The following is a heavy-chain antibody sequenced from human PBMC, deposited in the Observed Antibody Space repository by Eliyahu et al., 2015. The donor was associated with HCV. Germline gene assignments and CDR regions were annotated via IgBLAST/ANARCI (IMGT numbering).Heavy chain of an antibody. CDR1: GGSXTXXX. CDR3: ASGGGGIAVAGTGGWFDP. Sequence: QVQLQESXPGLVQPSETLSLTCTXSGGSXTXXXWSXIXQPPGKRLEWIGYIHYSGSTNYNPSLKSRVTISVDTSKNQFSLKLSSVTAADTAVYYCASGGGGIAVAGTGGWFDPWGQGTLITVSS. D-gene: IGHD6-19*01. V-gene: IGHV4-59*01. CDR2: IHYSGST. J-gene: IGHJ5*02.